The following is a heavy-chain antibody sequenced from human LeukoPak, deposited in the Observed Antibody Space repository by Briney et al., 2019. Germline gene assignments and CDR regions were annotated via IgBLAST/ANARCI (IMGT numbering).Heavy chain of an antibody. D-gene: IGHD2-8*01. V-gene: IGHV3-21*01. CDR3: ARDYTGWDIALRFDY. CDR1: GFTFSSYN. CDR2: ISSSSSYI. J-gene: IGHJ4*02. Sequence: GGSLRLSCAASGFTFSSYNMNWVRQAPGKGLEWVSSISSSSSYIYYADSVKGRFTISRDNAKNSLYLQMNSLRAEDTAVYYCARDYTGWDIALRFDYTGQGGLVTVSS.